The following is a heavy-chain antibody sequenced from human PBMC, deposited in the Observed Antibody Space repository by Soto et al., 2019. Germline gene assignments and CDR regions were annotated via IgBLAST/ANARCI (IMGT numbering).Heavy chain of an antibody. Sequence: PGGSLRLSCAASGFTFSSYAMHWVRQAPGKGLEWVAVISYDGSNKYYADSVKGRFTISRDNSKNTLYLQMNSLRAEDTAVYYCARDRYGVRALAGLVIYYWGQGTLVTVSS. CDR3: ARDRYGVRALAGLVIYY. J-gene: IGHJ4*02. CDR1: GFTFSSYA. D-gene: IGHD3-9*01. CDR2: ISYDGSNK. V-gene: IGHV3-30-3*01.